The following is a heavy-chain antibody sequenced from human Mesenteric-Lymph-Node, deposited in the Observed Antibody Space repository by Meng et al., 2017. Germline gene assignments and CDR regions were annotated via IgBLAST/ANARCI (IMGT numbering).Heavy chain of an antibody. CDR2: VYHRGDT. J-gene: IGHJ4*02. V-gene: IGHV4-4*02. CDR3: GRDQGRQLINH. CDR1: GDSISSDIW. D-gene: IGHD1-1*01. Sequence: QGHRQESGPGLVKPSGTLSLTCTVSGDSISSDIWWSWVRQPPGKGLEWIGEVYHRGDTNYNPSLKSRVVISVDRSKNQFSLNLSSVTAADTAVYYCGRDQGRQLINHWGQGTLVTVSS.